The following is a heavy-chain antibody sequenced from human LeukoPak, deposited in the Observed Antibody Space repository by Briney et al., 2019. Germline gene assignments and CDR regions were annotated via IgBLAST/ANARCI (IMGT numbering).Heavy chain of an antibody. V-gene: IGHV1-8*01. CDR1: GYTFTSYD. Sequence: ASVKVSCKASGYTFTSYDINWVRQATGQGLEWMGWMNPNSGNTGYAQKFQGRVTMTRNTSISTAYMELSSLRSEDTAVYYCARPNSELLGAFDIWGQGTMVTVSS. D-gene: IGHD1-26*01. CDR3: ARPNSELLGAFDI. J-gene: IGHJ3*02. CDR2: MNPNSGNT.